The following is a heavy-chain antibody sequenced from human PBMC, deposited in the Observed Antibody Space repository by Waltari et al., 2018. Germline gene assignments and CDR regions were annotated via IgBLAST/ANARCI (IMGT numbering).Heavy chain of an antibody. D-gene: IGHD6-13*01. CDR1: GYSISSGYY. CDR2: IYHSGST. V-gene: IGHV4-38-2*02. CDR3: ARERSGIAAAAPAPFDY. Sequence: QVQLQEAGPGLVMHSETLCLTCAVSGYSISSGYYWGWILLPPGKGLEWIGSIYHSGSTYYNPSLKSRVTISVDTSKNQFSLKLSSVTAADTAVYYCARERSGIAAAAPAPFDYWGQGTLVTVSS. J-gene: IGHJ4*02.